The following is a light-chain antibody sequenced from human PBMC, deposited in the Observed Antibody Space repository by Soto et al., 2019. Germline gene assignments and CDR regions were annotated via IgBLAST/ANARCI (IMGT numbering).Light chain of an antibody. CDR1: SGHSTYI. Sequence: QLVLTQSSSASASLGSSVKLTCTLSSGHSTYIIAWHQQQPGKAPRYLMKEEGSGNYDKGTGVPDRFSGSSSGADRYLTISNLPFEDEANYYCEIWDSNTWLFGGGTKVTVL. J-gene: IGLJ3*02. V-gene: IGLV4-60*02. CDR3: EIWDSNTWL. CDR2: EEGSGNY.